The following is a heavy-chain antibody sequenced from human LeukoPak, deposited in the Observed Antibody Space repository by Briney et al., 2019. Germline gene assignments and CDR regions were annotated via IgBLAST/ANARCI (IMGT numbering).Heavy chain of an antibody. V-gene: IGHV1-2*02. J-gene: IGHJ4*02. CDR3: ARGIAGDY. D-gene: IGHD6-13*01. CDR1: GYTFTGCF. Sequence: ASVKVSCKASGYTFTGCFMHWVRQAPGQGLEWMGWINPNSGGTSYLQNFQGRVTMTRDTSISTAYMELSRLRSDDTAVYYCARGIAGDYWGQGTLVTVSS. CDR2: INPNSGGT.